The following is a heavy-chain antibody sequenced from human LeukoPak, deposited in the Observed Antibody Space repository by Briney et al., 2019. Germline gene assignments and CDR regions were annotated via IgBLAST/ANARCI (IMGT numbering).Heavy chain of an antibody. J-gene: IGHJ4*02. CDR1: EFTFSSYA. CDR2: ISGSGGNT. Sequence: GGSLRLSCATSEFTFSSYAMSWVRQAPGKGLEWVSSISGSGGNTYYADSVKGRFTISRDYSKNTLYLRMNNLRAEDTAIYYCATDYYVSGSYYRLFYWGQGTLVTVSS. V-gene: IGHV3-23*01. CDR3: ATDYYVSGSYYRLFY. D-gene: IGHD3-10*01.